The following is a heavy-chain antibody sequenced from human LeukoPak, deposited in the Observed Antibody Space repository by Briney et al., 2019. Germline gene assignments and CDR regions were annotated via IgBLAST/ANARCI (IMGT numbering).Heavy chain of an antibody. Sequence: GASVKVSCKASGYTFIGYYIHWVRQAPGQGLEWMGWINPNRGGTNYAQKFQGRVTMTRDTSITTAYMDLSRLRSDDTAVYYCSRGYSSGWYVGLDYWGQGTLVTVSS. D-gene: IGHD6-19*01. CDR1: GYTFIGYY. CDR2: INPNRGGT. J-gene: IGHJ4*02. V-gene: IGHV1-2*02. CDR3: SRGYSSGWYVGLDY.